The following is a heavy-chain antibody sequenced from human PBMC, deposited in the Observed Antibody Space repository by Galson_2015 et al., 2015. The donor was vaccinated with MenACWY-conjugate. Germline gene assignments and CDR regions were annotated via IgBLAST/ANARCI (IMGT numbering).Heavy chain of an antibody. CDR3: ARGGGLYYYDSSSYYAY. J-gene: IGHJ4*02. CDR2: ISAYNGNT. V-gene: IGHV1-18*01. D-gene: IGHD3-22*01. CDR1: GYTFTSYG. Sequence: SVKVSCKASGYTFTSYGISWVRQAPGQGLEWMGWISAYNGNTNYAQKLQGRVTMTTDTSTSTAYMELRSLRSDDTAVYYCARGGGLYYYDSSSYYAYWGQGTLVTVSS.